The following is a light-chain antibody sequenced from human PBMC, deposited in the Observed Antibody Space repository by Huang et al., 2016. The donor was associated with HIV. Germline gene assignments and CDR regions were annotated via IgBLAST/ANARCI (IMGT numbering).Light chain of an antibody. CDR3: MQALETPPT. CDR1: QSLLHSNGYNY. J-gene: IGKJ1*01. Sequence: DIVMTQSPLSLPVTPGEPASISCRSSQSLLHSNGYNYLDWYLQKPGQSPLLLIYVASNRASGVPDRFSCSGSGTDFTLKISRVEAEDVWVYYCMQALETPPTFGQGTKVEI. CDR2: VAS. V-gene: IGKV2-28*01.